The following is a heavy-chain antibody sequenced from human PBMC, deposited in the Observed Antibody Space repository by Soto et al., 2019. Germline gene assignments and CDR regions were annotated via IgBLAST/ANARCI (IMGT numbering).Heavy chain of an antibody. V-gene: IGHV4-59*01. CDR2: IYYSGST. CDR1: GGSISSYY. J-gene: IGHJ4*02. CDR3: ARATGI. Sequence: KTSETLSLTCTVSGGSISSYYWSWIRQPPGKGLEWIGYIYYSGSTNYNPSLKSRVTISVDTSKNQFSLKLSSVTAADTAVYYCARATGIWGQGTLVTVSS. D-gene: IGHD1-1*01.